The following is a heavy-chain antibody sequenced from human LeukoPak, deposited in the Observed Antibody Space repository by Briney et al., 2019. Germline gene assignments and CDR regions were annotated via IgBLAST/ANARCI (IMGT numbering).Heavy chain of an antibody. V-gene: IGHV1-2*02. CDR1: GYTFTSYD. J-gene: IGHJ4*02. CDR2: INPNSGGT. Sequence: ASVKVSCKASGYTFTSYDINWVRQATGQGLEWMGWINPNSGGTNYAQKFQGRVTMTRDTSISTAYMELSRLRSDDTAVYYCARGYSSSWYPPRGYWGQGTLVTVSS. D-gene: IGHD6-13*01. CDR3: ARGYSSSWYPPRGY.